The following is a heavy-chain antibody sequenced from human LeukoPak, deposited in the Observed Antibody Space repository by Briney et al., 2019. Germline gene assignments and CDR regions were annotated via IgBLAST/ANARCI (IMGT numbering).Heavy chain of an antibody. D-gene: IGHD1-26*01. V-gene: IGHV4-59*01. Sequence: SETLSLTCTVSGVSISSYYWSWIRQPPGKGLEWIGYIYYSGSTNYNPSLKSRVTISVDTSKNQFSLKLSSVTAADTAVYYCARGIGSATHDAFDIWGQGAMVTVSS. CDR1: GVSISSYY. CDR2: IYYSGST. J-gene: IGHJ3*02. CDR3: ARGIGSATHDAFDI.